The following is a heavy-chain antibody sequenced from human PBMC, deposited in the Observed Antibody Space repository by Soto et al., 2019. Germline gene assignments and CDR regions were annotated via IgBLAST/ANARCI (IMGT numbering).Heavy chain of an antibody. V-gene: IGHV4-59*12. D-gene: IGHD1-1*01. Sequence: PSETLSLTCTASGGSIRSYFWTWIRQPPGKRLEWIRCISNSRSTNYNPSLKSRVTISIDTSKNQFSLKLSSVTAADTAVYYCARDLTTGTTLPFEYWGQGTLVTVS. CDR1: GGSIRSYF. CDR2: ISNSRST. J-gene: IGHJ4*02. CDR3: ARDLTTGTTLPFEY.